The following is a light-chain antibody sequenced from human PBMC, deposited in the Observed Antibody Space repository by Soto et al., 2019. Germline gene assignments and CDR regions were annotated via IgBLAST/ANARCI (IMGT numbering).Light chain of an antibody. J-gene: IGKJ4*02. Sequence: DIVMTQSPDSLAVSLGERATINCKSSQSIFYSSNNKNFLAWYQQKPGQPPKLLIYWASTRESGVPDRFSGSESGTDFTLTISSLQAEDLAVYYCQQYDDTPPTFGGGTKVQI. CDR1: QSIFYSSNNKNF. CDR2: WAS. CDR3: QQYDDTPPT. V-gene: IGKV4-1*01.